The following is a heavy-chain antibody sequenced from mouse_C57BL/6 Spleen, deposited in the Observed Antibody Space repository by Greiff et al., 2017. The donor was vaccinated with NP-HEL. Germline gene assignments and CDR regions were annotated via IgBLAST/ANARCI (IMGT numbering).Heavy chain of an antibody. J-gene: IGHJ2*01. CDR3: ATGTGSYGSSFDY. CDR1: GYTFTDYY. Sequence: VQLQQSGPVLVKPGASVKMSCKASGYTFTDYYMNWVKQSHGKSLEWIGVINPYNGGTSYNQKFKGKATLTVDKSSSTAYMELNSLTSEDSAVYYGATGTGSYGSSFDYWGQGTTLTVSS. CDR2: INPYNGGT. V-gene: IGHV1-19*01. D-gene: IGHD1-1*01.